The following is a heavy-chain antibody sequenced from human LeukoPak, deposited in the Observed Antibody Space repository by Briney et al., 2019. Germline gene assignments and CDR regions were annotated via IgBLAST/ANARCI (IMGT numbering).Heavy chain of an antibody. J-gene: IGHJ3*02. CDR2: IYPCDSET. V-gene: IGHV5-51*01. CDR1: GYSFTSYW. Sequence: GASLKISCEASGYSFTSYWIGWVRQMPGKGLEWMGIIYPCDSETRYSPSFQGQVTISADKSINNAYLQWSSLKASDTAMYYCARHQGTLLTTVIQGHAFDIWGQGTLVTVSS. CDR3: ARHQGTLLTTVIQGHAFDI. D-gene: IGHD4-17*01.